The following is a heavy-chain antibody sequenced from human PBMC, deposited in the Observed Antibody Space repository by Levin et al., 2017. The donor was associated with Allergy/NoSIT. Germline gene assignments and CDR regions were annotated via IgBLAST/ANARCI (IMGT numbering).Heavy chain of an antibody. CDR3: ARRFCSGNFWLLDY. CDR1: GDSIRNNY. D-gene: IGHD3-3*01. Sequence: SSETLSLTCTVSGDSIRNNYWTWVRQPPGKGLELIGYIRYSGSTKYNPSLKSRVSMSVDTSKNQFSLKLSSVTAADTALYFCARRFCSGNFWLLDYWSQGTLVTVAS. CDR2: IRYSGST. J-gene: IGHJ4*02. V-gene: IGHV4-59*08.